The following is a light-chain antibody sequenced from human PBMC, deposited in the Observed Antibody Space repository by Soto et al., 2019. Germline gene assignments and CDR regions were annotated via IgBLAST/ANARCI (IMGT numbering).Light chain of an antibody. CDR2: DVS. J-gene: IGLJ2*01. CDR1: SSDVGGYNY. V-gene: IGLV2-14*01. CDR3: SSYTSSSNYVV. Sequence: QSVLTQPASVSGSPGQSITISCTGTSSDVGGYNYVSWYQQHPGKAPKLMIYDVSNRPSGVSKRFSGSKSGNTASLTISGLQAEDEADYYCSSYTSSSNYVVFGGGTKLTVL.